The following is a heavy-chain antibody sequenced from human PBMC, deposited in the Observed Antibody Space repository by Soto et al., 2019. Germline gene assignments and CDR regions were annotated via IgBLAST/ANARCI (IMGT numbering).Heavy chain of an antibody. CDR2: IYYSGST. V-gene: IGHV4-39*01. CDR1: VGSISSSSYY. Sequence: PSETLSLPCTVSVGSISSSSYYWGCIRQPPGKGLEWIGSIYYSGSTYYNPSLKSRVTISVDTSKNQFSLKLSSVTAADTAVYYCARLGIVDYYYYGMDVWGQGTTVTVSS. D-gene: IGHD7-27*01. J-gene: IGHJ6*02. CDR3: ARLGIVDYYYYGMDV.